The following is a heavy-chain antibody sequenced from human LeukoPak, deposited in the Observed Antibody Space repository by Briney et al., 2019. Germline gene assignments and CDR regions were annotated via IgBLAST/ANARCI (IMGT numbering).Heavy chain of an antibody. J-gene: IGHJ4*02. D-gene: IGHD5-18*01. Sequence: GGSLRLSCSASGFTFSRYAMHWVRQAPGKGLEYVSAISSNGGSTYYGDSVKGRFIISRDNSKNTLYLQMSSLRAEDTAVYYCVKARGIQLWLPGDYWGQGTWSPSPQ. V-gene: IGHV3-64D*09. CDR1: GFTFSRYA. CDR3: VKARGIQLWLPGDY. CDR2: ISSNGGST.